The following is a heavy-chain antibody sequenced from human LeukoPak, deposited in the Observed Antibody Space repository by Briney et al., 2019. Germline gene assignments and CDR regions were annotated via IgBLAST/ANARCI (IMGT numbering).Heavy chain of an antibody. CDR3: AAEGGGGTFDI. Sequence: GASVKVSCKASGFTFTSSAMQWVRQARGQRLEWIGWIVVGSCNTNYAQKFQERVTITRDMSTSTAYMELSSLRSEDTAVYYCAAEGGGGTFDIWGQGTMVTVSS. V-gene: IGHV1-58*02. CDR2: IVVGSCNT. J-gene: IGHJ3*02. D-gene: IGHD4-23*01. CDR1: GFTFTSSA.